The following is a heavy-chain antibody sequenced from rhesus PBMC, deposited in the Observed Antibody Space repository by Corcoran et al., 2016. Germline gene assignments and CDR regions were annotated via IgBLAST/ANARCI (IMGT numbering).Heavy chain of an antibody. V-gene: IGHV4-165*01. CDR2: ISGSSGST. CDR3: ARDRFKLNIWTGYYGGSYDF. J-gene: IGHJ4*01. D-gene: IGHD3-3*01. CDR1: GGSFSGYY. Sequence: QVQLQESGPGLVKPSATLSLTCAVSGGSFSGYYWGWIRQPPGKGLEWIGFISGSSGSTDYNPSLKSRVTISTDTSKNQFSLKLSSVTAADTAVYYCARDRFKLNIWTGYYGGSYDFWGQGVLVTVSS.